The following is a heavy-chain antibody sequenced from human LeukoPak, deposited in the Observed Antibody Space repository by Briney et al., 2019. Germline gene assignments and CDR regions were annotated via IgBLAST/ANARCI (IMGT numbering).Heavy chain of an antibody. Sequence: GGSLRLSCAASGFTFSSYAMSWVRQAPGKGLEVVSGISGSGGLTNYADSVKGRFTISRDNSKNTLFLQINSLRAEDTAVYYCAKRDFYDSSGYAPLFQHWGQGTLVTVSS. D-gene: IGHD3-22*01. CDR2: ISGSGGLT. V-gene: IGHV3-23*01. CDR3: AKRDFYDSSGYAPLFQH. J-gene: IGHJ1*01. CDR1: GFTFSSYA.